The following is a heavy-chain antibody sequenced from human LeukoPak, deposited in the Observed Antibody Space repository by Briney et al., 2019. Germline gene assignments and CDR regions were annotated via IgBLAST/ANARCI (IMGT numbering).Heavy chain of an antibody. CDR1: GGSISRSSYY. D-gene: IGHD3-22*01. J-gene: IGHJ3*02. CDR3: ARVLRYYYDSSGYKPDAFDI. V-gene: IGHV4-39*07. CDR2: IYYSGST. Sequence: SETLSLTCNVSGGSISRSSYYWGWIRQPPGKGLEWIGSIYYSGSTYNNPSLKSRVTISVDTSKNQFSLKLSSVTAADTAVYYCARVLRYYYDSSGYKPDAFDIWGQGTMVTVSS.